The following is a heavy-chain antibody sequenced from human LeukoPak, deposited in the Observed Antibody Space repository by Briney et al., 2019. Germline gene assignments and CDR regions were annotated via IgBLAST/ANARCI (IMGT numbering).Heavy chain of an antibody. J-gene: IGHJ3*02. Sequence: GGSLRLSCAASGFTFSSYEMNWVRQAPGKGLEWVSFISSSSSYIYQADSVKGRFTISRDNARNSLYLQMNSLRAEDTAVYYCARARMATGYSTDAFDIWGQGTMVTVSS. CDR3: ARARMATGYSTDAFDI. D-gene: IGHD5-24*01. V-gene: IGHV3-21*01. CDR1: GFTFSSYE. CDR2: ISSSSSYI.